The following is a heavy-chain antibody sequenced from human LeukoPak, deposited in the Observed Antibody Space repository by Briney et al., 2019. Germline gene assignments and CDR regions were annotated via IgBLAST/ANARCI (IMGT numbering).Heavy chain of an antibody. D-gene: IGHD2-15*01. CDR2: IWYDGSNK. CDR3: ASTHCSGGSCYPYYFDY. V-gene: IGHV3-33*01. J-gene: IGHJ4*02. CDR1: GFTFSSHG. Sequence: SGGSLRLSCAASGFTFSSHGMHWVRQAPGKGLEWVAVIWYDGSNKYYADSVKGRFTISRDNSKNTLYLQMNSLRAEDTAVYYCASTHCSGGSCYPYYFDYWGQGTLVTVSS.